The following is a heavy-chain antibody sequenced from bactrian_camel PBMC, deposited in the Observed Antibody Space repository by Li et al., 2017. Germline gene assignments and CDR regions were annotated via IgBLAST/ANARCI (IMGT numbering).Heavy chain of an antibody. CDR2: IYTVNSAT. V-gene: IGHV3S54*01. CDR1: QYPGSDYS. D-gene: IGHD1*01. CDR3: AADSSFTSGPSTRTDPARYNV. Sequence: VQLVESGGGSVLAGGSLTLSCVASQYPGSDYSMAWFRQAPKKQRETVAAIYTVNSATAYADSVKGRFTISKDTAKNAIYLQMDTLKPEDTAMYYCAADSSFTSGPSTRTDPARYNVWGQGTQVTVS. J-gene: IGHJ4*01.